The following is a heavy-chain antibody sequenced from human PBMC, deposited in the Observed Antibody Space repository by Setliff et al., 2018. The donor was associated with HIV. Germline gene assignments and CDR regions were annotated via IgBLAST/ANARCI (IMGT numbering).Heavy chain of an antibody. J-gene: IGHJ4*02. CDR1: GYSFTNYW. V-gene: IGHV5-51*01. CDR2: IYPGDSDT. Sequence: GESLKISCKASGYSFTNYWIGWVRQMPGKGLEWMGIIYPGDSDTRYSPSFQGQVTISAEKSISTAYLQWSSLKASATAIYYCARLSGLYYYDSSGYYCGHYFDYWGQGTLVTVSS. CDR3: ARLSGLYYYDSSGYYCGHYFDY. D-gene: IGHD3-22*01.